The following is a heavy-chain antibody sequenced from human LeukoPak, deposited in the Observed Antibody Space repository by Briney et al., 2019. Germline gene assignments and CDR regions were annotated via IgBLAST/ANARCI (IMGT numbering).Heavy chain of an antibody. D-gene: IGHD2-15*01. CDR1: GFILSSYD. V-gene: IGHV3-30*18. CDR2: SPYDGGDK. J-gene: IGHJ4*02. CDR3: AKGSDGGGSDY. Sequence: PGGSLRLSCVASGFILSSYDMHWVRQAPGKGLEWVAASPYDGGDKYYGDSVKGRFTISRDNDKNTVFLQMNSLRVEDTAVYYCAKGSDGGGSDYWGQGALVSVSS.